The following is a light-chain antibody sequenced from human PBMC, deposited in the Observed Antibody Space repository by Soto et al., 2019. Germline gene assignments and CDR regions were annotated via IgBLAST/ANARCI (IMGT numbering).Light chain of an antibody. CDR1: GSDISAYNY. Sequence: QSALTQPASVSGSPGQTITISCTGTGSDISAYNYVSWYQQHPGKAPTLMIYEVGDRPSGLSNRFSGSKSGNTASLTISRLQPEDEADYYCSSYTSNNFYVFGTGTKVTV. J-gene: IGLJ1*01. CDR3: SSYTSNNFYV. V-gene: IGLV2-14*01. CDR2: EVG.